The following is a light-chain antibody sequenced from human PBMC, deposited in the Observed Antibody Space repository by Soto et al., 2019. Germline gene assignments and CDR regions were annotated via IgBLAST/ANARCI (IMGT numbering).Light chain of an antibody. Sequence: IQMTQSPSSLSASIGDTVTITCRASQTIDRYLNWFQQKSGQAPKLLMTAASTLRSGVPSRFSATGSETDFTLTISSLQPEDYATYYCQQSYNAPFNFGPGTKVDIK. CDR2: AAS. V-gene: IGKV1-39*01. CDR1: QTIDRY. J-gene: IGKJ3*01. CDR3: QQSYNAPFN.